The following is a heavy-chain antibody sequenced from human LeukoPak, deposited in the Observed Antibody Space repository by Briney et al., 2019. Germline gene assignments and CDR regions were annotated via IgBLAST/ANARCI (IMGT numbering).Heavy chain of an antibody. CDR3: ARVRDDYVWGSYPLYNWFDP. CDR1: GYSISSGYY. D-gene: IGHD3-16*02. CDR2: IYHSGST. Sequence: SETLSLTCAVSGYSISSGYYWGWIRQPPGKGLEWIGSIYHSGSTYYNPSLKSRVTISVDTSKNQFSLKLSSVTAADTAVYYCARVRDDYVWGSYPLYNWFDPWGQGTLVTVSS. J-gene: IGHJ5*02. V-gene: IGHV4-38-2*01.